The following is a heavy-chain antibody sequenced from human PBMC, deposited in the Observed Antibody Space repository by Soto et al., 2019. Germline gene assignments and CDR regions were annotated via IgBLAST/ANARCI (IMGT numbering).Heavy chain of an antibody. Sequence: EVQLVESGGGLVQPGGSLRLSCVDSGFTFSSYWMSWVRRAPVKGLEWVGNIKQDGSEENYADSVKGRFTISRDNVKNSMYLQMNSLRVEDTAVYYCARIAASGRGWDVWGQGTTVVVSS. CDR2: IKQDGSEE. CDR3: ARIAASGRGWDV. V-gene: IGHV3-7*01. D-gene: IGHD6-13*01. J-gene: IGHJ6*02. CDR1: GFTFSSYW.